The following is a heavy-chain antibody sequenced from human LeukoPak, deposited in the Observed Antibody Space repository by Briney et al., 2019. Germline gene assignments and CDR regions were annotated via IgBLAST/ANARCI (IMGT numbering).Heavy chain of an antibody. CDR1: GYTFTSYD. J-gene: IGHJ4*02. CDR2: MNRNSGNT. D-gene: IGHD6-13*01. V-gene: IGHV1-8*01. Sequence: VASVKVSCKASGYTFTSYDINWVRQATGQGPEWMGWMNRNSGNTGYAQKFQGRVTMTRNTSISTAYMELSSLRSEDTAVYYCARENGSGWYVPNFDYWGQGTLVTVSS. CDR3: ARENGSGWYVPNFDY.